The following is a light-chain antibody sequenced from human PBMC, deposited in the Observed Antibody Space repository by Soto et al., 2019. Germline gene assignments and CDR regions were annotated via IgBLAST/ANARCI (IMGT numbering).Light chain of an antibody. Sequence: EIVLTQSPATLSLSPGERATLSCRASQSVSSYLAWYQQKPGQAPRLLIYDASNSDTGIPARFSGSGSGTDFTLTISSLEPEDFAVYYCQQRSNWPPMYTFGQGTKVDIK. CDR3: QQRSNWPPMYT. J-gene: IGKJ2*01. V-gene: IGKV3-11*01. CDR1: QSVSSY. CDR2: DAS.